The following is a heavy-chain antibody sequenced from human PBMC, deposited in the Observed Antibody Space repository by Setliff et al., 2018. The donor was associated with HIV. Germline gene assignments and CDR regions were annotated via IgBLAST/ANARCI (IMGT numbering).Heavy chain of an antibody. J-gene: IGHJ4*02. Sequence: SETLSLTCTVSGGSTDSGSYYWAWIRQPPGKGLEWIGSMYYTGSTYYNPSLKSRVTISIDTSKNQFSMKLNSVTAAATAMYYCARDGGSSGWYFVLGYSDYWGPGTLVTVSS. CDR3: ARDGGSSGWYFVLGYSDY. CDR1: GGSTDSGSYY. D-gene: IGHD6-19*01. V-gene: IGHV4-39*02. CDR2: MYYTGST.